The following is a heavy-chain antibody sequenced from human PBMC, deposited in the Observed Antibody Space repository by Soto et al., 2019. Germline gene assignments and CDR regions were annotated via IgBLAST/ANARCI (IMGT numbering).Heavy chain of an antibody. Sequence: QVQLVESGGGLVKPGGSLRLSCAASGFTFSDYYMSWIRQAPGKGLEWVSYISSSGSTIYYADSVKGRFTISRDNAKNSLYLQMNSLRAEDTAVYYCAREGNRGTTVTTWRLISGFDIWGQGTMVTVSS. J-gene: IGHJ3*02. CDR1: GFTFSDYY. CDR2: ISSSGSTI. V-gene: IGHV3-11*01. CDR3: AREGNRGTTVTTWRLISGFDI. D-gene: IGHD4-17*01.